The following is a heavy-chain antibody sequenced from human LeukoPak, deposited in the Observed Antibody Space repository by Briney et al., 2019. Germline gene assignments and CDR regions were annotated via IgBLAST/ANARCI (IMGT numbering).Heavy chain of an antibody. CDR3: AKDTRDRAVAASRGYYFDY. D-gene: IGHD6-13*01. Sequence: GGSLRLSCVASGFTFSSYGMHWVRQAPGKGLEWVAVISNDGSNKYYADSVKGRFTISRDNSKNTLYLQMNSLRAEDTALYYCAKDTRDRAVAASRGYYFDYWGQGTLVSVSS. CDR1: GFTFSSYG. CDR2: ISNDGSNK. V-gene: IGHV3-30*18. J-gene: IGHJ4*02.